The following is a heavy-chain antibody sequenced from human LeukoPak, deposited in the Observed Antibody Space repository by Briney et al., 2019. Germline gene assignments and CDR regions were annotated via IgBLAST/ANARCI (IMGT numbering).Heavy chain of an antibody. Sequence: GGSLRLSCAASGFTFSSYAMSWVRQAPGKGLEWVSAISGSGGSTYYADSVKGRFTISRDNSKNMLYLQMNCLRAEDTAVYYCAKDSGITMVRGVIITTEGMDYWGQGTLVTVSS. J-gene: IGHJ4*02. CDR2: ISGSGGST. D-gene: IGHD3-10*01. CDR3: AKDSGITMVRGVIITTEGMDY. V-gene: IGHV3-23*01. CDR1: GFTFSSYA.